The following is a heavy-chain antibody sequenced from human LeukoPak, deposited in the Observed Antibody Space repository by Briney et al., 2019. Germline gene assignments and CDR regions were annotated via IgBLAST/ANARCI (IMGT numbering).Heavy chain of an antibody. CDR3: AKGLRTRVPGSDSMPDV. V-gene: IGHV3-30*18. J-gene: IGHJ6*04. Sequence: GGSLRLSCAASGFTFSSYGTHWVRQAPGKGLEWVAVISYDGSNKYYADSVKGRFTISRDNSKNTLYLQMNSLRAEDTAVHYCAKGLRTRVPGSDSMPDVWGKGTTVTVSS. D-gene: IGHD3-10*01. CDR1: GFTFSSYG. CDR2: ISYDGSNK.